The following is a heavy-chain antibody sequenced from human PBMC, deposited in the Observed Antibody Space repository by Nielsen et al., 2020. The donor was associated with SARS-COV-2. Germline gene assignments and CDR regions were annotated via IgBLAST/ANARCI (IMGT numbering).Heavy chain of an antibody. J-gene: IGHJ6*02. CDR2: IYHSGST. Sequence: VRQMPGKGLEWIGEIYHSGSTNYNPSLKSRVTISVDKSKNQFSLKLSSVTAADTAVYYCARGGRIAAAASYYYYGMDVWGQGTTVTVSS. CDR3: ARGGRIAAAASYYYYGMDV. D-gene: IGHD6-13*01. V-gene: IGHV4-4*02.